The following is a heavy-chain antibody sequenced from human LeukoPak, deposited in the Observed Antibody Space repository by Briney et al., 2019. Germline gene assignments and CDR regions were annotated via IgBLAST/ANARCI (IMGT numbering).Heavy chain of an antibody. CDR3: ARDCSSTGCP. CDR2: IYDSGST. J-gene: IGHJ3*01. Sequence: SETLSLTCIVSGGSISSGDYYWSWIRQPPGKGLEWIGYIYDSGSTYYNPSLKSRVTISVDTSKNQFSLKLRSVTAADTAVYYYARDCSSTGCPWGQGTMVTASS. CDR1: GGSISSGDYY. V-gene: IGHV4-30-4*01. D-gene: IGHD2-2*01.